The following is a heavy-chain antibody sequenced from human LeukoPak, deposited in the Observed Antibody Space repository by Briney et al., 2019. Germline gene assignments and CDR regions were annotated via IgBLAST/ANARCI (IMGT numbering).Heavy chain of an antibody. CDR2: IYSGGST. D-gene: IGHD3-16*01. CDR1: GFTLSRNY. CDR3: ARDLGY. V-gene: IGHV3-53*01. Sequence: GGSLSLSRAASGFTLSRNYMSWVRPAPGKGLEWVSVIYSGGSTYYADSVKGRFTISRDNSKSTLYLQMNSLRAEDTAVYYCARDLGYWGQGTLVTVSS. J-gene: IGHJ4*02.